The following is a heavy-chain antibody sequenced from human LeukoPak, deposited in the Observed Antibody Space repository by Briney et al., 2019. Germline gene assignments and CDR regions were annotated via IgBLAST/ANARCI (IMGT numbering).Heavy chain of an antibody. D-gene: IGHD3-10*01. CDR2: ISSSSSYI. J-gene: IGHJ6*02. Sequence: PGGSLRLSCAASGFTFSSYSMNWVRQAPGKGLEWVSSISSSSSYIYYADSVKGRFTISRDNAKNSLYLQMNSLRAEDTAVYYCARDREWGENRFGYYYYYGMDVWGQGTTVTVSS. V-gene: IGHV3-21*01. CDR1: GFTFSSYS. CDR3: ARDREWGENRFGYYYYYGMDV.